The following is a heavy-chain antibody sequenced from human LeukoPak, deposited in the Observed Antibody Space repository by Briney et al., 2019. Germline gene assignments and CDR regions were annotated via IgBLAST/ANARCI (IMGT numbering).Heavy chain of an antibody. CDR3: ARDLGRSGSYENFDY. CDR1: GYTFTSYG. D-gene: IGHD1-26*01. Sequence: ASVKVSCKASGYTFTSYGISWVRQAPGQGLEWMGWISAYNGNTNYAQKLQGRVTMTTDTSTSTAYMGLRSLRSDDTAVYYCARDLGRSGSYENFDYWGQGTLVTVSS. V-gene: IGHV1-18*01. CDR2: ISAYNGNT. J-gene: IGHJ4*02.